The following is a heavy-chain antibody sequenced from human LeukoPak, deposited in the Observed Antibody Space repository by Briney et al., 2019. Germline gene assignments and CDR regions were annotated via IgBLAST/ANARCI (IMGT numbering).Heavy chain of an antibody. D-gene: IGHD3-9*01. CDR3: VRTYDVLTGGFDY. CDR1: GFTFSSYS. J-gene: IGHJ4*02. Sequence: GGSLRLSCAASGFTFSSYSMNWVRQAPGKGLEWVSYISSSSLTTYYADSAKGRFTISRDNAKNSLYLQMTSLRDEDTAVYYCVRTYDVLTGGFDYWGQGTPVTVSS. V-gene: IGHV3-48*02. CDR2: ISSSSLTT.